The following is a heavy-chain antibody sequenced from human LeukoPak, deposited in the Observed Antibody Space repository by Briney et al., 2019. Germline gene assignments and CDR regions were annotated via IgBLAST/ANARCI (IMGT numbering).Heavy chain of an antibody. CDR1: GGSISSSSYY. V-gene: IGHV4-39*07. CDR2: IYYSGST. J-gene: IGHJ5*02. CDR3: AGLWFGELVYNWFDP. Sequence: SETLSLTCTVSGGSISSSSYYWGWIRQPPGKGLEWIGSIYYSGSTYYNPSLKSRVTISVDTSKNQFSLKLSSVTAADTAVYYCAGLWFGELVYNWFDPWGQGTLVTVSS. D-gene: IGHD3-10*01.